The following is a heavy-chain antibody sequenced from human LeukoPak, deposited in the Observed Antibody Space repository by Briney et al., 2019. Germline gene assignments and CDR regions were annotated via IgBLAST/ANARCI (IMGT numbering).Heavy chain of an antibody. CDR1: GGSISSSSYY. CDR3: ARQLHSSSWYSRYYGMDV. CDR2: IYYSGST. D-gene: IGHD6-13*01. Sequence: SETLSLTCTVSGGSISSSSYYWGWIRQPPGKGLEWIGSIYYSGSTYYNPSLKSRVTISVDTSKNQFSLKLSSVTAADTAVYYCARQLHSSSWYSRYYGMDVWGQGITVTVSS. J-gene: IGHJ6*02. V-gene: IGHV4-39*01.